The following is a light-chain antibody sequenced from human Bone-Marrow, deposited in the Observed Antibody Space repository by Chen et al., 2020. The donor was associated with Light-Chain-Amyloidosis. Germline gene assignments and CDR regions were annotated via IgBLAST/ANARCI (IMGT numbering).Light chain of an antibody. CDR2: RDT. Sequence: SYELTQPPSVSVSPGQTARITCSGDDLPTKYAYWYQQKPGQAPVLVIHRDTERPSGSSERCGGSSSGKTATVTMSGVEAEDEADYRCQSADSSGSDEGICGGGTKLTV. J-gene: IGLJ2*01. CDR3: QSADSSGSDEGI. CDR1: DLPTKY. V-gene: IGLV3-25*03.